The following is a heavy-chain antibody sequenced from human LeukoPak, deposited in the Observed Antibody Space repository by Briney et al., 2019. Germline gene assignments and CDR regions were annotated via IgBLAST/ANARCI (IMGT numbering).Heavy chain of an antibody. J-gene: IGHJ4*02. V-gene: IGHV4-31*03. Sequence: SETLSLTCTVSGGSISSGGYSWSWIRQHPGKGLEWIGYIYYSGSTYYNPSLKSRVTISEDTSKNQFSMKLSSVTAADTAVYYCAREAGYCSGGSCYFGSYFDYWGQGTLVTVSS. D-gene: IGHD2-15*01. CDR2: IYYSGST. CDR3: AREAGYCSGGSCYFGSYFDY. CDR1: GGSISSGGYS.